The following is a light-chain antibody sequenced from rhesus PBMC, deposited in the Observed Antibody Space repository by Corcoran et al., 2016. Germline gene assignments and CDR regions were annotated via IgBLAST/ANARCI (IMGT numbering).Light chain of an antibody. V-gene: IGKV1-33*02. CDR1: QAISNA. CDR2: DAS. J-gene: IGKJ1*01. CDR3: QHGYDIPWT. Sequence: DIQMTQSPSSLSASVGDRVTITCQASQAISNALAWYQQKPGKVPGLLIVDASTLQSGVPSSFSGSGSGTDFTLTISSLQPEGFSTYYCQHGYDIPWTFGQGSKVEIK.